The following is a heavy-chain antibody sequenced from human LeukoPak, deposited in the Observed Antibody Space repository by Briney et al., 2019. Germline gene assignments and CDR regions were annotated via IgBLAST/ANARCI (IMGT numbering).Heavy chain of an antibody. CDR3: ARKYCSGSCYEDY. D-gene: IGHD2-2*01. CDR2: ISSSASTI. J-gene: IGHJ4*02. V-gene: IGHV3-48*03. Sequence: GGSLRLSCAASGFTFSSYEMNWVRQAPGKGLDWVSYISSSASTIYYADSVKGRFTISRDNARNSLYLQMNSLRAEDTAVYYCARKYCSGSCYEDYWGQGTLVTVSS. CDR1: GFTFSSYE.